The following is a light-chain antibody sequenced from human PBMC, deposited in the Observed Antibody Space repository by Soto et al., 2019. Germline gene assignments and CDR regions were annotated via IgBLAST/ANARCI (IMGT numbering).Light chain of an antibody. J-gene: IGLJ1*01. V-gene: IGLV2-14*01. CDR1: SSDVGGYNY. CDR3: SSYTSSSTYV. CDR2: EVS. Sequence: QSALTQPASVSGSPGQSITISCTGTSSDVGGYNYVSWYQQHPGKAPKLMIYEVSNRPSGVSNRFSGSKSGNTASLTISGIQAEDEADYYFSSYTSSSTYVFGTGTKLTVL.